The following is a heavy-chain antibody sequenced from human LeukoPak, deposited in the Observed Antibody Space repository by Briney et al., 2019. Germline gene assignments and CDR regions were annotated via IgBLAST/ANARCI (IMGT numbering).Heavy chain of an antibody. CDR3: ATDKGAAASTFSDFYYMDV. J-gene: IGHJ6*03. CDR2: FDPKNGKK. Sequence: ASVKVSCKVSGYTLTELPMHWVRQAPGKGLEWMGGFDPKNGKKIYSQKFQGRITMTEDTSTATVYMELTSLRSEDTTVYYRATDKGAAASTFSDFYYMDVCGKGSTVIASS. CDR1: GYTLTELP. V-gene: IGHV1-24*01. D-gene: IGHD6-13*01.